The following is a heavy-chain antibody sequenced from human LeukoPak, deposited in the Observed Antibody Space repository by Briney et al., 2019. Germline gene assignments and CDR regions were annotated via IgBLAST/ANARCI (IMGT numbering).Heavy chain of an antibody. Sequence: PSETLSLTCTVSGGSVSSSSYYWGWIRQPPGKGLEWIGSIYYSGSTYYNPSLKSRVTISVDTSKNQFSLKLSSVTAADTAVYYCARDEPNYYFDYWGQGTLVTVSS. J-gene: IGHJ4*02. CDR3: ARDEPNYYFDY. D-gene: IGHD1-1*01. CDR1: GGSVSSSSYY. CDR2: IYYSGST. V-gene: IGHV4-39*07.